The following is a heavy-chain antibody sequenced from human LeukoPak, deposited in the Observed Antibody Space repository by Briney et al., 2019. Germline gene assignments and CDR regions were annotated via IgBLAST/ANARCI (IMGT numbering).Heavy chain of an antibody. J-gene: IGHJ4*02. D-gene: IGHD2-15*01. CDR2: MNPNSGNT. CDR1: GYTFTSYD. V-gene: IGHV1-8*01. Sequence: ASAKVSCKASGYTFTSYDINWVRQATGQGLEWMGWMNPNSGNTGYAQKFQGRVTMTRNTSISTAYMELSSLRSEDTAVYYCARRVGYCSGGSCYALNYWGQGTLVTVSS. CDR3: ARRVGYCSGGSCYALNY.